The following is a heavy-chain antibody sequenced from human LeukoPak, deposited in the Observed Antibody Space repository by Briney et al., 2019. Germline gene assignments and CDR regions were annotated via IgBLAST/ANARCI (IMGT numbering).Heavy chain of an antibody. CDR1: GGSFSGYY. D-gene: IGHD6-19*01. CDR2: INHSGST. J-gene: IGHJ5*02. Sequence: SETLSLTCAVYGGSFSGYYWSWIRQPPGKGLEWIGEINHSGSTNYNPSLKSRVTISVDTSKNQFSLKLSSVTAADTAVYYCARDRRHGDRPAVAVAGTWGQGTLVTVSS. CDR3: ARDRRHGDRPAVAVAGT. V-gene: IGHV4-34*01.